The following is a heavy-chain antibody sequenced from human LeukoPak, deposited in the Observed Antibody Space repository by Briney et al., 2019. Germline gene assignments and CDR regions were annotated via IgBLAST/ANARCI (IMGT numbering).Heavy chain of an antibody. D-gene: IGHD3-16*01. CDR1: GFSFSNYG. J-gene: IGHJ4*02. V-gene: IGHV3-30*02. CDR2: IRYDGSQK. CDR3: ARDLLSLPHKYFDS. Sequence: QPGGSLRLSCAASGFSFSNYGMHWVRQAQGKGLEWVAYIRYDGSQKYYGDSVKGRFTISRDNSKNTVYLQMNSLRDEDTAVYYCARDLLSLPHKYFDSWGQGTLVTVSS.